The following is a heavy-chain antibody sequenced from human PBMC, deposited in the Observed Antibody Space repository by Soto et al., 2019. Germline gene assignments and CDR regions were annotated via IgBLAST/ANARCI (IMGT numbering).Heavy chain of an antibody. V-gene: IGHV4-30-4*01. CDR2: IYYSGST. CDR1: AGSISSGHYD. D-gene: IGHD6-6*01. Sequence: TLSLTCPVSAGSISSGHYDWRRIHQPPGKGLEWIGYIYYSGSTYYNPSLKSRVTISVDTSKNQFSLKLSSVTAADTAVYYCAREGTLIAALDYWGQGTLVTVSS. CDR3: AREGTLIAALDY. J-gene: IGHJ4*02.